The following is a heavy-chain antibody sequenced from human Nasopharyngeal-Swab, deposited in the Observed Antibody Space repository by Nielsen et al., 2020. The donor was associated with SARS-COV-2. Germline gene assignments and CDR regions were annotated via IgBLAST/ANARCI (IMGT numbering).Heavy chain of an antibody. J-gene: IGHJ4*02. V-gene: IGHV3-23*01. CDR1: GFTFNTYA. Sequence: GESLKISCVASGFTFNTYAMSWLRQAPGKGPEWVAGISSGGDKTYYTDSVRGRFTISRDNSKNTVHLQMNSLRAEDTATYYCANNRLGVAATFDNWGQGTLVTVSS. D-gene: IGHD6-19*01. CDR2: ISSGGDKT. CDR3: ANNRLGVAATFDN.